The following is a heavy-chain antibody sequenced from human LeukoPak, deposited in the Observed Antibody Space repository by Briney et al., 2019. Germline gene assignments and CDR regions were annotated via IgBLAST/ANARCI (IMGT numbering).Heavy chain of an antibody. Sequence: GGSLRLSCAASGFTFSSYAMSWVRQAAGKGLEWVSAISGSGGSTYYADSVKGRFTISRDKSKNTLYLQMNSLRAEDRAVYYCAKATGRGYYYGSGTHAFDIWGQGTMVTVSS. CDR3: AKATGRGYYYGSGTHAFDI. J-gene: IGHJ3*02. V-gene: IGHV3-23*01. CDR2: ISGSGGST. CDR1: GFTFSSYA. D-gene: IGHD3-10*01.